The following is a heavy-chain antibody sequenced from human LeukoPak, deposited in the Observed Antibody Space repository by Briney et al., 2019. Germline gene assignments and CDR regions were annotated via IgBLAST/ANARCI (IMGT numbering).Heavy chain of an antibody. D-gene: IGHD4-17*01. Sequence: EAPVKVSCKVSGYTFTGYYMHWVRQAPGQGLEWMGRINPNSGGTNYAQKFQGRVTMTRDTSISTAYMELSRLRSDDTAVYYCAREGDYEAFDIWGQGTMVTVSS. J-gene: IGHJ3*02. CDR1: GYTFTGYY. CDR2: INPNSGGT. V-gene: IGHV1-2*06. CDR3: AREGDYEAFDI.